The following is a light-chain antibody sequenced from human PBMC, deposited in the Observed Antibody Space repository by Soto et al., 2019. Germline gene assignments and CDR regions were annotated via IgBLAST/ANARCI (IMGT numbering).Light chain of an antibody. CDR3: SSYTSTTLV. J-gene: IGLJ2*01. Sequence: QSALTQPRSVSGSPGQSVTISCTGTTGDVGAYNFVSWYQLHPGKAPKLMIFEVSKRPSGVSNRFSGSKSGNTASLTISGLQAEDEADYYCSSYTSTTLVFGGGTKLTVL. CDR2: EVS. CDR1: TGDVGAYNF. V-gene: IGLV2-14*01.